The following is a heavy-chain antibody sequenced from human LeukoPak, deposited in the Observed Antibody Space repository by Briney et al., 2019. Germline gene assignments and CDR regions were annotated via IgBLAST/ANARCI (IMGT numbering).Heavy chain of an antibody. CDR1: GFTFPTYG. J-gene: IGHJ4*02. V-gene: IGHV3-30*18. Sequence: GGSLRPSCAGSGFTFPTYGMHWVRQAQGKGLEWVAYISYDGNKGYYTDSVKGRFAISRDNSKNMLFLQMSSLRIEDTGVYYCAKDSTRDYGYYGMPESWGQGTLVTVSS. CDR2: ISYDGNKG. D-gene: IGHD4-17*01. CDR3: AKDSTRDYGYYGMPES.